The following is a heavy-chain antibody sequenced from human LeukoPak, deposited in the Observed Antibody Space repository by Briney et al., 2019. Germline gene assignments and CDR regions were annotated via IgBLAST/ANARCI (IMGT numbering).Heavy chain of an antibody. CDR2: IIGSGGRT. D-gene: IGHD6-13*01. CDR1: EFTFSSYA. J-gene: IGHJ6*02. Sequence: GGSLRLSCAASEFTFSSYAMSWVRQAPGKGLEWVSTIIGSGGRTKYADSVKGRFTISRDNSKNSLYLQMNSLRVEDTAVYYCAKDMGLAAAASQDGLDVWGQGTTVTVS. V-gene: IGHV3-23*01. CDR3: AKDMGLAAAASQDGLDV.